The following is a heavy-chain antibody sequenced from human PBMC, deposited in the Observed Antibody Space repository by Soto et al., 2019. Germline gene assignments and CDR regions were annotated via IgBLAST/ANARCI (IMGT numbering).Heavy chain of an antibody. CDR2: INAYNGST. D-gene: IGHD2-2*01. J-gene: IGHJ6*02. Sequence: ASVKVSCKASAYTFTSYYMHWAREAPGQGLEWMRWINAYNGSTSYAQKIQGRVTMTTDTSTSTAYMELRSLRSDDTAVYYCAREDIVVADGMDVWGQGTTVTVSS. CDR1: AYTFTSYY. V-gene: IGHV1-18*04. CDR3: AREDIVVADGMDV.